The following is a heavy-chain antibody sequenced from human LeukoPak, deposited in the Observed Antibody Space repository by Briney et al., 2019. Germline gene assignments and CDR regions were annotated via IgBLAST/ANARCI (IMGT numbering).Heavy chain of an antibody. V-gene: IGHV4-39*01. CDR3: ASLPMVLYYFDY. J-gene: IGHJ4*02. CDR1: GGSISSSSYY. Sequence: SETLSLTCTVSGGSISSSSYYWGWIRQPPGKELEWIGSIYYSGSTYYNPSLKSRVTISVDTSKNQFSLKLSSVTAADTAVYYCASLPMVLYYFDYWGQGTLVTVSS. CDR2: IYYSGST. D-gene: IGHD3-10*01.